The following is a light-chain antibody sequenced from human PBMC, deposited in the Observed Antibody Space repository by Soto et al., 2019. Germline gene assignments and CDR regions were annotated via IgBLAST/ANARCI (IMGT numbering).Light chain of an antibody. CDR3: QQSNYWPRT. CDR1: QSVTRF. Sequence: EIVLTQSPATLSLSPGERATLSCRASQSVTRFVAWYQQKPGQAPRLLIYDPSKRATGIPARFSGSGSGTDFSLTIGSLEPEDFAVYYCQQSNYWPRTFGGGTKVEIK. V-gene: IGKV3-11*01. J-gene: IGKJ4*01. CDR2: DPS.